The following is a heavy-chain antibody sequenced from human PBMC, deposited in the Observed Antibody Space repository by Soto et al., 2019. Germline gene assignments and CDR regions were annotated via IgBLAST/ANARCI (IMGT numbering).Heavy chain of an antibody. CDR1: GGSVSSYY. V-gene: IGHV4-59*08. D-gene: IGHD5-18*01. CDR3: ARWGVDTAMVTEWFDP. J-gene: IGHJ5*02. CDR2: IYYSGST. Sequence: PSETLSLTCTVSGGSVSSYYWSWIRQPPGKGLEWIAYIYYSGSTNYNPSLESRVTMSVDTSKNQFSLKLSSVTAADTAVYYYARWGVDTAMVTEWFDPWGQGTLVTVSS.